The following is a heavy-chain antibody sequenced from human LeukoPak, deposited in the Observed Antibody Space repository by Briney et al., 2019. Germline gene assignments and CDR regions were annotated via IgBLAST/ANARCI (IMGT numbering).Heavy chain of an antibody. CDR3: ARGRWLWSFNDYFDY. CDR2: IYHSGST. CDR1: GGSITNDNW. Sequence: SETLSLTCAVTGGSITNDNWWSWVRQPPGKGLEWIGEIYHSGSTKCNPSLKSRVIMSVDKSKNQFSLNLTSVTAADTAVYYCARGRWLWSFNDYFDYWGQGTLVTVSS. V-gene: IGHV4-4*02. J-gene: IGHJ4*02. D-gene: IGHD5-18*01.